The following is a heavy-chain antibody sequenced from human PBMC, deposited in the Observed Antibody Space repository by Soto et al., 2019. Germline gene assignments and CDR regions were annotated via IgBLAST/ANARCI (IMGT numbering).Heavy chain of an antibody. CDR1: GFTFSSYA. CDR3: AREGFALGVVTTVTNYFDY. J-gene: IGHJ4*02. D-gene: IGHD4-17*01. V-gene: IGHV3-30-3*01. CDR2: ISYDGSNK. Sequence: QVQLVECGGGVVQPGRSLRLSCAASGFTFSSYAMHWVRQAPGKGLEWVAVISYDGSNKYYADSVKGRFTISRDNSKNTLYLQMNSLRAEDTAVYYCAREGFALGVVTTVTNYFDYWGQGTLVTVSS.